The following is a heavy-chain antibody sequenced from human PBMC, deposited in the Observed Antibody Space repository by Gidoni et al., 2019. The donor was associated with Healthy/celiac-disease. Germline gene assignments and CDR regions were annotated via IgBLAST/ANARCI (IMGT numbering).Heavy chain of an antibody. D-gene: IGHD3-3*01. CDR2: IWYDGSNK. Sequence: QVQLVESGGGVVQPGRSLRLSCAASGFTFRSYGMHWVRQAPGKGLEWVAVIWYDGSNKYYADSVKGRFTISRDNSKNTLYLQMNSLRAEDTAVYYCARESSGYYYYGMDVWGQGTTVTVSS. J-gene: IGHJ6*02. CDR3: ARESSGYYYYGMDV. CDR1: GFTFRSYG. V-gene: IGHV3-33*01.